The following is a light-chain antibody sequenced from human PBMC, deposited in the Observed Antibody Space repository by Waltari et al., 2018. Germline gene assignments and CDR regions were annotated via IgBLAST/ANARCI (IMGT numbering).Light chain of an antibody. CDR1: HSNVGARYT. J-gene: IGLJ2*01. CDR2: GYN. V-gene: IGLV1-40*01. Sequence: QSVLTQPPSVSGAPGQRATLSCTGSHSNVGARYTVSWYQLIPGSAPKLLNFGYNARPSGVPDRFSVSRSGASASLDITGLQAEDEAEYFCQSYDTSLSAPIFGGGTKLTVL. CDR3: QSYDTSLSAPI.